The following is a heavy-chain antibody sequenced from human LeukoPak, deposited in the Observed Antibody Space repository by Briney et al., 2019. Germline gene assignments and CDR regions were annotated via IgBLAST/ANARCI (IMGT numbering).Heavy chain of an antibody. J-gene: IGHJ5*02. D-gene: IGHD6-13*01. CDR2: IYYSGST. Sequence: PSETLSLTCAVYGGSFSGYYWSWIRQPPGKGLEWIGYIYYSGSTNYNPSLKSRVTISVDTSKNQFSLKLSSVTAADTAVYYCAARRYSSSNWFDPWGQGTLVTVSS. CDR1: GGSFSGYY. V-gene: IGHV4-59*01. CDR3: AARRYSSSNWFDP.